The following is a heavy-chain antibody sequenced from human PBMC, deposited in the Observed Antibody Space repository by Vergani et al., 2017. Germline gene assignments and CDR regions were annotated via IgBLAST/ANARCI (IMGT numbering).Heavy chain of an antibody. J-gene: IGHJ6*03. D-gene: IGHD2-2*01. CDR2: IYYSGST. V-gene: IGHV4-31*03. CDR3: ARGPGAYRFVYYYYMDV. CDR1: GRSISSGGYY. Sequence: QVQLQESGPGLVKPSQTLSLTCTVPGRSISSGGYYWSWIRQHPGKGLEWIGYIYYSGSTYYNPSLKSRVTISVDTSKNQFSLKLSSVTAADTAVYYCARGPGAYRFVYYYYMDVWGKGTTVTVSS.